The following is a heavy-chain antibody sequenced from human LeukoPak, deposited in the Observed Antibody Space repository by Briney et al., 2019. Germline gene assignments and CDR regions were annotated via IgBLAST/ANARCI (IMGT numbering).Heavy chain of an antibody. CDR3: ASNYYDSSGYNY. CDR1: GDSISSYY. Sequence: PSESLSLTCTVSGDSISSYYWSWIRQPAGKGLEWIGRIYTSGSTNYNPSLKSRVTMSVDTSKNQFSLKLSSVTAADTAVYYCASNYYDSSGYNYWGQGTLVTVSS. J-gene: IGHJ4*02. V-gene: IGHV4-4*07. CDR2: IYTSGST. D-gene: IGHD3-22*01.